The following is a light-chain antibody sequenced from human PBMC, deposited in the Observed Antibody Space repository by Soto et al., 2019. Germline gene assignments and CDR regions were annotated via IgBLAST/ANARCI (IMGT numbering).Light chain of an antibody. CDR2: GAS. CDR1: QSVSSSS. V-gene: IGKV3-20*01. J-gene: IGKJ4*01. Sequence: EIVLTQSPGTLSLSPGERATLSCRASQSVSSSSLAWYQQKPGQAPRLLISGASSRATGIPDRFSGSGSGTDFTLTISRLEPEDFAVYYCQQYVSAPLTFGGGTKVEIK. CDR3: QQYVSAPLT.